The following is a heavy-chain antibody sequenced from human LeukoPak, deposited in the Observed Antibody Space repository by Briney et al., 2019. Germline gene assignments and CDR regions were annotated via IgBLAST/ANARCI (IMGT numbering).Heavy chain of an antibody. CDR3: ATLNSARF. CDR2: ISYDGSNK. V-gene: IGHV3-30*03. Sequence: GRSLRLSCAASGFTFSSYGMHWVRQAPGKGLEWVAVISYDGSNKYYADSVKGRFTISRDNSKNTLYLQMNSLRAEDTAVYYCATLNSARFWGQGTLVTVSS. J-gene: IGHJ4*02. CDR1: GFTFSSYG. D-gene: IGHD1-20*01.